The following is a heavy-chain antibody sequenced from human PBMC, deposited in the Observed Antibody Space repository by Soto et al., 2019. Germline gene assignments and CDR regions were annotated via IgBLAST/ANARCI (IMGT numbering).Heavy chain of an antibody. CDR1: GGSISVYY. CDR3: ARGVGSSPPRY. CDR2: IYDTGSP. V-gene: IGHV4-59*01. J-gene: IGHJ4*02. D-gene: IGHD1-26*01. Sequence: SETLSLTCTISGGSISVYYWSWIRQPPGRELEWIGYIYDTGSPYYNPSLKSRVIISADTSKNQISLNLTSATAADTAVYYCARGVGSSPPRYWGRGTLVTVSS.